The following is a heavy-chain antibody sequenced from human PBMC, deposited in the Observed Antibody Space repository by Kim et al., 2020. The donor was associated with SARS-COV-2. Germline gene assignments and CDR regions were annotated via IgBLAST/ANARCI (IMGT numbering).Heavy chain of an antibody. V-gene: IGHV4-31*02. Sequence: PALKSRVTITVDTSKNLFSLRLSSVTAADTAVYYCARGRAYYDSSGYYFDYWGQGTLVTVSS. D-gene: IGHD3-22*01. CDR3: ARGRAYYDSSGYYFDY. J-gene: IGHJ4*02.